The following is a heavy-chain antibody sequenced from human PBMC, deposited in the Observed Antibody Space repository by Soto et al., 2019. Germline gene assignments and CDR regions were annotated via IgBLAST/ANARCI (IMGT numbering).Heavy chain of an antibody. J-gene: IGHJ6*02. V-gene: IGHV3-30-3*01. CDR2: ISYDGSNK. Sequence: QVQLVESGGGVVQPGRSLRLSCAASGFTFSSYAMHWVRQAPGKGLEWVAVISYDGSNKYYADSVKGRFTISRDNSKNTLYLQMNSLRAEDTAVYYCARDPCSSTSCSPYYYYGMDVWGQGTTVTVSS. CDR3: ARDPCSSTSCSPYYYYGMDV. CDR1: GFTFSSYA. D-gene: IGHD2-2*01.